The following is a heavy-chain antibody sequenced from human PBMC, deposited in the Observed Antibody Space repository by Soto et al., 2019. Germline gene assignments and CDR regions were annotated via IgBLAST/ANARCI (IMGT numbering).Heavy chain of an antibody. CDR1: GFTFSNAW. V-gene: IGHV3-15*01. CDR3: TTSRVEIVVVPAANFDY. J-gene: IGHJ4*02. Sequence: GGSLRLSCAASGFTFSNAWMSWVRQAPGKGLEWVGRIKSKTDGGTTDYAAPVKGRFTISRDDSKNTLYLQMNSLKTEDTAVYYCTTSRVEIVVVPAANFDYWVQGTLVTVSS. CDR2: IKSKTDGGTT. D-gene: IGHD2-2*03.